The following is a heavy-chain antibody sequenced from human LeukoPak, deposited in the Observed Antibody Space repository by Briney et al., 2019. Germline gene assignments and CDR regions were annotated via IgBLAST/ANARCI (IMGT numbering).Heavy chain of an antibody. CDR1: GLTFTSHG. D-gene: IGHD2-15*01. CDR3: AKDWEYCSGGSCRTYGGLDY. J-gene: IGHJ4*02. V-gene: IGHV3-23*01. CDR2: IIPSGHTT. Sequence: GATLTLPRPAPGLTFTSHGMNCVPQAPGKGRAAVAGIIPSGHTTYYADSVRGRFTISRDNSKNTLHLQMNSLRAEDTAVYYCAKDWEYCSGGSCRTYGGLDYWGQGTLVTVSS.